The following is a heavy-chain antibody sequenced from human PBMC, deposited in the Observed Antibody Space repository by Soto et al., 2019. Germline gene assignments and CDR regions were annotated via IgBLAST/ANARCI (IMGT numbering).Heavy chain of an antibody. V-gene: IGHV3-74*01. CDR1: GFTFSSYW. Sequence: GGSLRLSCAASGFTFSSYWMHWVRQAPGKGLVWVSRINSDGSSTSYADSVKGRFTISRDNAKNTLYLQMNSLRAEDTAVYYCARELHDYSNYVWFDPWGQGTLVTVSS. CDR3: ARELHDYSNYVWFDP. J-gene: IGHJ5*02. D-gene: IGHD4-4*01. CDR2: INSDGSST.